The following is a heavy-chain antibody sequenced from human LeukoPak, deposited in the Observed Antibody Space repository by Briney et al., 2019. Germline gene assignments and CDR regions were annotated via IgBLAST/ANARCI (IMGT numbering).Heavy chain of an antibody. CDR2: ISAYNGNT. D-gene: IGHD3-9*01. Sequence: ASVKVSCKASGYTFTSYGISWVRQAPGQGLEWVGWISAYNGNTNYAQKLQGRVTMTTDTSTSTAYMEPRSLRSDDTAVYYCARAPYYDILTGFGVFDYWGQGTLVTVSS. V-gene: IGHV1-18*01. CDR3: ARAPYYDILTGFGVFDY. CDR1: GYTFTSYG. J-gene: IGHJ4*02.